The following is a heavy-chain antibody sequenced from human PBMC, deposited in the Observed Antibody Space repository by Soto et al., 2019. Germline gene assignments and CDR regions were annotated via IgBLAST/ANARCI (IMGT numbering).Heavy chain of an antibody. V-gene: IGHV3-74*01. D-gene: IGHD4-17*01. CDR2: INTAGTTT. CDR1: GFSFSTYW. CDR3: ARGGGDYGDYLDY. Sequence: ELQLVESGGGLVQPGGSLRLSCVASGFSFSTYWMHWVRQAPGKGLVWVSRINTAGTTTPYADSVTGRFTISRDNAKNTLYLQMKRLRAGGTAVYCRARGGGDYGDYLDYWGQGALVTVSS. J-gene: IGHJ4*02.